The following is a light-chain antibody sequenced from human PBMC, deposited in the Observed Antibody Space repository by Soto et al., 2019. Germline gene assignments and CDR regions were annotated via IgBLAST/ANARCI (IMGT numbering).Light chain of an antibody. CDR1: QSVSSSS. CDR3: QHYGTSLWT. V-gene: IGKV3-20*01. CDR2: GAS. J-gene: IGKJ1*01. Sequence: EIVLTQSPGTLSLSPAERATLSCRASQSVSSSSLAWYQQKPGQAPRLLIYGASRRATGIPDRFSGSGSGTDFTLTISRLEPEDFAVYYCQHYGTSLWTFGQGTKVDIK.